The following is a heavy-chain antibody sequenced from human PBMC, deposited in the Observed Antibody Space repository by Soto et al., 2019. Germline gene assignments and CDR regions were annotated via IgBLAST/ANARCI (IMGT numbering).Heavy chain of an antibody. D-gene: IGHD2-15*01. V-gene: IGHV4-34*01. CDR2: INHSGST. CDR1: GGSFSGYY. J-gene: IGHJ5*02. CDR3: ARYSLSGVVVAARKYNWFDP. Sequence: SETLSLTCAVYGGSFSGYYWSWIRQPPGKGLEWIGEINHSGSTNYNPSLKSRVTISVDTSKNQFSLKLSSVTAADTAVYYCARYSLSGVVVAARKYNWFDPWGQGTLVTVSS.